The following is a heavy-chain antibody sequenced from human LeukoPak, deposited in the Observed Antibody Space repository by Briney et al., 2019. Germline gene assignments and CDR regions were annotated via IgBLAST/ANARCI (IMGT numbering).Heavy chain of an antibody. CDR1: GFTFGDYA. V-gene: IGHV3-49*04. CDR3: TRDLGYCSSTSCYWGNYYYYYMDV. J-gene: IGHJ6*03. CDR2: IRSKAYGGTT. Sequence: GGSLRLSCTASGFTFGDYAMSWVRQAPGKGLEWVGLIRSKAYGGTTEYAASVKGRFTISRDDSKSIAYLQMNSLKTEDTAVYYCTRDLGYCSSTSCYWGNYYYYYMDVWGKGTTVTVSS. D-gene: IGHD2-2*01.